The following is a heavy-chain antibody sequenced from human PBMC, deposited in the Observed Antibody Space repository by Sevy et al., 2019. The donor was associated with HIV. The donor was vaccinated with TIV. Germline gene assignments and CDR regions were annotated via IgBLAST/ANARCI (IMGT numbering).Heavy chain of an antibody. J-gene: IGHJ3*02. CDR1: GFTFSSYS. V-gene: IGHV3-21*01. Sequence: GGSLRLSCAASGFTFSSYSMNWVRQAPGKGLEWVSSISSSSSYIYYAVSVKGRFTISRDNAKNSLYLQMNSLRAEDTAVYYCARGALPAFDIWGQGTMVTVSS. CDR2: ISSSSSYI. CDR3: ARGALPAFDI.